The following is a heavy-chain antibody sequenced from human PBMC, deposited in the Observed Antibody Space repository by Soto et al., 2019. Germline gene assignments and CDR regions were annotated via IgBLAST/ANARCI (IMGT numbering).Heavy chain of an antibody. CDR2: ISGSGGST. V-gene: IGHV3-23*01. CDR1: GFTFSSYA. D-gene: IGHD2-21*01. Sequence: PGGSLRLSCAASGFTFSSYAMTWVRQAPGKGREWVSGISGSGGSTYYAESVKGRFTISRDNSKNTLYRQMNSLRAQHTALYYCARPQSSDWPLGSDYWGQGTLVPVPS. CDR3: ARPQSSDWPLGSDY. J-gene: IGHJ4*02.